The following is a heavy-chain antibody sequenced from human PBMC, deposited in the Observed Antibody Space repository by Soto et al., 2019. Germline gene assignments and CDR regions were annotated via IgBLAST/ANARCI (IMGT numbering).Heavy chain of an antibody. D-gene: IGHD2-21*01. CDR1: GGSISSYY. V-gene: IGHV4-59*01. J-gene: IGHJ4*02. CDR2: IYYSGST. Sequence: SETLSLTCTVSGGSISSYYWSWIRQPPGKGLEWIGYIYYSGSTNYNPSLKSRVTISVDTSKNQFSLKLSSVTAADTAVYYCARASTSCGGDCSHYFDYWGQGTLVTVSS. CDR3: ARASTSCGGDCSHYFDY.